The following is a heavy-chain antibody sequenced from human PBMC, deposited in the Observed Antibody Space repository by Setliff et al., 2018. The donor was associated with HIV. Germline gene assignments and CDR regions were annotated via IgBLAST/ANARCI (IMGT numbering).Heavy chain of an antibody. J-gene: IGHJ5*02. CDR3: ARGGCYYYDSSGYTTEDNWFDP. Sequence: GGSLRLSCKASGFTFKIYAMSWLRQAPGKGLEWVSAISNSGGNTYYADSVKGRFTISRDNSKNTLDLQMISLRIEDTALYYCARGGCYYYDSSGYTTEDNWFDPWGQGTLVTVSS. V-gene: IGHV3-23*01. CDR2: ISNSGGNT. D-gene: IGHD3-22*01. CDR1: GFTFKIYA.